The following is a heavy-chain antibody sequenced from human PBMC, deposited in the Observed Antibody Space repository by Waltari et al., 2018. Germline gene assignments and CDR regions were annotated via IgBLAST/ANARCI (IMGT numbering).Heavy chain of an antibody. CDR1: GYSISSGYY. V-gene: IGHV4-38-2*02. CDR2: IYHSGST. CDR3: ARDIGSSWYSPLDY. J-gene: IGHJ4*02. Sequence: QVQLQESGPGLVKPSETLSLTCTVSGYSISSGYYWGWLRQPPGKGLEWIGSIYHSGSTYYNPSLKSRVTISVDTSKNQFSLKLSSVTAADTAVYYCARDIGSSWYSPLDYWGQGTLVTVSS. D-gene: IGHD6-13*01.